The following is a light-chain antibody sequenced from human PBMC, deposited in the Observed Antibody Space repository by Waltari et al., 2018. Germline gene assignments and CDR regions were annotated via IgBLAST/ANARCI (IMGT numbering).Light chain of an antibody. V-gene: IGKV3-20*01. Sequence: IMLTQSPDTLSLSPGERATLSCRASQSIGTFLVWYQQKPGQAPRLLIYAASTRATGIPDRFSGSGSGTDFSLIISRLEPEDFAVYYCQHYVRLPVTFGQGTKEEIK. CDR2: AAS. CDR3: QHYVRLPVT. J-gene: IGKJ1*01. CDR1: QSIGTF.